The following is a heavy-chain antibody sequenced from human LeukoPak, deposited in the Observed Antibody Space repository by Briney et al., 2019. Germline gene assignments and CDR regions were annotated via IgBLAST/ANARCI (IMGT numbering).Heavy chain of an antibody. V-gene: IGHV1-8*01. J-gene: IGHJ4*02. CDR3: TRGGEILTHYKHIDY. D-gene: IGHD3-9*01. Sequence: ASVKVSCEASGYSFTSYDINWVRQATGQGLEWMGYMNPNTGDTGVTQKFQGRVTMTRDPSINTAYMELTSLRSEDTAVYFCTRGGEILTHYKHIDYWGQGTLVTVSS. CDR2: MNPNTGDT. CDR1: GYSFTSYD.